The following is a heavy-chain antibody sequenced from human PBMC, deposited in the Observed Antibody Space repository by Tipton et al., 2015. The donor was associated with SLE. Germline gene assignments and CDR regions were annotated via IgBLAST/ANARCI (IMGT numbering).Heavy chain of an antibody. D-gene: IGHD4-23*01. CDR3: ARGDGGPFYYFDY. J-gene: IGHJ4*02. V-gene: IGHV1-69*01. Sequence: QSGPEVKKPGSSVKVSCKASGGTFSRNAINWVRQAPGQGLEWMGGIIPIFGTTNYAQKFQGRVTITADESTSTVYMELSSLRSEDTAVYYCARGDGGPFYYFDYWGQVTLVTVSS. CDR2: IIPIFGTT. CDR1: GGTFSRNA.